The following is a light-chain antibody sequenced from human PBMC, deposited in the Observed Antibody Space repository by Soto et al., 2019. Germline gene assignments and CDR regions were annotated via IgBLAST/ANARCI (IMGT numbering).Light chain of an antibody. CDR3: CSYSGTYILV. Sequence: QSVLTQPRSVSGSPGQSVTISCTGTSSDVGSYNYVSWYQQRPTKAPKLMIYDVNKRPSGVPDRFSGSKSGNTASLTISGLQAEDEADYYCCSYSGTYILVFGGGTQLTVL. CDR2: DVN. J-gene: IGLJ3*02. CDR1: SSDVGSYNY. V-gene: IGLV2-11*01.